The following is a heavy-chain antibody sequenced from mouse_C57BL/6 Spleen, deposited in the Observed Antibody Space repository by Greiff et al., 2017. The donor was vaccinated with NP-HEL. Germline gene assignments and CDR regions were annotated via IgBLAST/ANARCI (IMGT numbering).Heavy chain of an antibody. Sequence: QVQLQQSGAELMKPGASVKLSCKATGYTFTGYWIEWVKQRPGHGLEWIGEILPGRGSTNYNEKFKGKATFTADTSSNTAYMQLSSLTTEDSAIYYCARGGYYGSSPHYYAMDYWGQGTSVTVSS. D-gene: IGHD1-1*01. CDR2: ILPGRGST. J-gene: IGHJ4*01. V-gene: IGHV1-9*01. CDR3: ARGGYYGSSPHYYAMDY. CDR1: GYTFTGYW.